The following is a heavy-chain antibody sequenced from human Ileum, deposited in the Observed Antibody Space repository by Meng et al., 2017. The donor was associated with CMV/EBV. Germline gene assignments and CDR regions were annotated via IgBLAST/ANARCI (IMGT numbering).Heavy chain of an antibody. CDR2: INANSGAT. J-gene: IGHJ4*02. CDR3: ARDGVSSVTDLDY. V-gene: IGHV1-2*02. D-gene: IGHD6-19*01. Sequence: ASVKVSCKASGFTFTDYYLYWVRQAPGQGLEYMGWINANSGATGCAQKFQGRVSMTRDTSISTIYMELGGLRPDDTAVYYCARDGVSSVTDLDYWGQGTLVTVSS. CDR1: GFTFTDYY.